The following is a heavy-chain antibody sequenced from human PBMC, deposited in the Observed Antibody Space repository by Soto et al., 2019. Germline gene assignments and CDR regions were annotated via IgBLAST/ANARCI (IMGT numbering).Heavy chain of an antibody. D-gene: IGHD3-10*01. Sequence: EVQLLESGGGLVQPGGSLRLSCAASGFTFSSYAMSWVRQAPGKGLEWVSAISGSGGSTYYADSVKGRFTISRDNSKNTMYLQMNSLRAEDTAVYYCAKGTDVVRGATKFDYWGQGTLVTVSS. V-gene: IGHV3-23*01. CDR3: AKGTDVVRGATKFDY. J-gene: IGHJ4*02. CDR1: GFTFSSYA. CDR2: ISGSGGST.